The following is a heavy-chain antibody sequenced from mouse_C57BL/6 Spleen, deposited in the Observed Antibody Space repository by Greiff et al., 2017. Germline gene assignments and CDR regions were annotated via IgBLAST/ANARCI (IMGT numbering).Heavy chain of an antibody. V-gene: IGHV1-80*01. CDR1: GYAFSSYW. J-gene: IGHJ4*01. D-gene: IGHD1-1*01. CDR2: IYPGDGDT. CDR3: AREGYGSGCRGYAMDY. Sequence: QVQLQQPGAELVKPGASVKISCKASGYAFSSYWMNWVKQRPGKGLEWIGQIYPGDGDTNYNGKFKGKATLTADKSSSTAYMQLSSLTSEDSAVFFCAREGYGSGCRGYAMDYWGQGTSVTVSS.